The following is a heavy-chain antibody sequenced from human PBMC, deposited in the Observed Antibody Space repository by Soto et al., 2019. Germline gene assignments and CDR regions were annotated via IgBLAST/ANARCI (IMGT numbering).Heavy chain of an antibody. Sequence: QVQLVESGGGVVQPGRSLRLSCAASGFTFSSYGMHWVRQAPGKGLEWVAVISYDGSNKYYADSVKGRFTISRDNSKNTLYLQMNSLRAEDTAVYYCAKDYYDFWSGTGNYYYYYGMDVWGQGTTVTVSS. CDR2: ISYDGSNK. CDR3: AKDYYDFWSGTGNYYYYYGMDV. D-gene: IGHD3-3*01. V-gene: IGHV3-30*18. CDR1: GFTFSSYG. J-gene: IGHJ6*02.